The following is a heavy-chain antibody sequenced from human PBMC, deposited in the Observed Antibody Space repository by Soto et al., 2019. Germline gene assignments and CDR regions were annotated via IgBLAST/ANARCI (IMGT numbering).Heavy chain of an antibody. J-gene: IGHJ4*02. CDR2: ISDTGGGT. D-gene: IGHD2-2*01. CDR1: GFIFGTYA. V-gene: IGHV3-23*01. CDR3: AKDAGGGPYSTAWYEFDY. Sequence: GGSLRLSCAASGFIFGTYAMSWVRQAPGKGPEWVAVISDTGGGTYYADSVKGRFTISRDNSKNTLYLQMNSLRAEDTGLYYCAKDAGGGPYSTAWYEFDYWGQGTQVTVSS.